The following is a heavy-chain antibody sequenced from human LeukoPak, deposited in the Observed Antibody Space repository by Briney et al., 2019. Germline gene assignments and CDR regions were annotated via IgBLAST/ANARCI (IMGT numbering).Heavy chain of an antibody. Sequence: SEALSLTCTVSGGSISSSSCYWGWIRQPPGKGLEWIGSIYYSGSTYYNPSLKSRVTISVDTSKNQFSLKLSSVTAADTAVYYCARRPEQWLVKEGYFDYWGQGTLVTVSS. J-gene: IGHJ4*02. CDR1: GGSISSSSCY. CDR2: IYYSGST. V-gene: IGHV4-39*01. D-gene: IGHD6-19*01. CDR3: ARRPEQWLVKEGYFDY.